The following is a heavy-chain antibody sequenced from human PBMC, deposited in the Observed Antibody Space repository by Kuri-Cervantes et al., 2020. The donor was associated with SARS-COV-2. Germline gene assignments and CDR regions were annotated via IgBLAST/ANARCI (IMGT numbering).Heavy chain of an antibody. V-gene: IGHV3-23*03. Sequence: GESLKISCAASGFTFSSYSMNWIRQAPGKGLEWVSVICSGGSSTYYADSVKGRFTISRDNSKNTLYLQMNSLRAEDTAVYYCARYRHRGEVVGATLDYWGQGTLVTVSS. J-gene: IGHJ4*02. CDR2: ICSGGSST. D-gene: IGHD1-26*01. CDR1: GFTFSSYS. CDR3: ARYRHRGEVVGATLDY.